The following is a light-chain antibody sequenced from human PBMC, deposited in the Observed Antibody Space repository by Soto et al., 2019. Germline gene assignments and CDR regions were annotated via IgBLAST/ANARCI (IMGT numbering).Light chain of an antibody. J-gene: IGKJ2*01. CDR2: KAS. CDR1: QSISSW. CDR3: QQYSRNSYT. Sequence: DIQMTQSPSTLSASVGDRVTITCRASQSISSWLAWYQQKPGKAPKLLIYKASSLESGVPSRFSGSGSGTEFTLTISSLQPDDLATYYCQQYSRNSYTFGQGTKLEIK. V-gene: IGKV1-5*03.